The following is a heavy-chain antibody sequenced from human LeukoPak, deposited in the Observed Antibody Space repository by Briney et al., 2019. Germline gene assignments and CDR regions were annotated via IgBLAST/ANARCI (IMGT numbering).Heavy chain of an antibody. CDR1: GYTFPSYG. Sequence: GASVKVSCKASGYTFPSYGISWVGPAAGQGLAGMGWISAYNGNTNYAQKLQGRVTMTRDMSTSTVYMELSSLTSEDTAVYYCARVYYERLAFDIWGQGTMVTVSS. J-gene: IGHJ3*02. CDR2: ISAYNGNT. D-gene: IGHD3-22*01. V-gene: IGHV1-18*01. CDR3: ARVYYERLAFDI.